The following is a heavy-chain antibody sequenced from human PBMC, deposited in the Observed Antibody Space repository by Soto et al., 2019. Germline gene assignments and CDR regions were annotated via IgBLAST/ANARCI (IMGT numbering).Heavy chain of an antibody. V-gene: IGHV4-28*01. CDR2: IYYSGST. Sequence: QVQLQESGPGLAKPSDTLSLTCAVSGYSISSSNWWGWIRQPPGKGLEWIGYIYYSGSTYYNPSLKSRVTMSVDTSKNQFSLKLSSVTAVDTAVYYCARKGGPSSGWYHAFDIWGQGTMVTVSS. CDR3: ARKGGPSSGWYHAFDI. CDR1: GYSISSSNW. J-gene: IGHJ3*02. D-gene: IGHD6-19*01.